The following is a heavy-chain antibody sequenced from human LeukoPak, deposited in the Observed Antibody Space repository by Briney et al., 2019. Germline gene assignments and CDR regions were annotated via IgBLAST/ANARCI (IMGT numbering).Heavy chain of an antibody. CDR3: AKEPQRAPYSSRKESYFDY. V-gene: IGHV3-23*01. J-gene: IGHJ4*02. CDR2: ISGSGGST. CDR1: GFTFSSYA. D-gene: IGHD6-19*01. Sequence: GGSLRLSCAASGFTFSSYAMSWVRQAPGKGLEWVSAISGSGGSTYYADSVKGRFTISRDNSKNTLYLQMNSLRAEDTAVYYCAKEPQRAPYSSRKESYFDYWGQGTLVTVSS.